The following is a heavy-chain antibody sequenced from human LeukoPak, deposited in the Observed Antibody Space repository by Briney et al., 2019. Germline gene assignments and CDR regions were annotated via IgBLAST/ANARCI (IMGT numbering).Heavy chain of an antibody. Sequence: SQTLSLTCATSGDSVSSNSASWNWIRQSPSRGLEWLGRTKYRSKWYNDYAVSVKSRITINADTSKNQFSLQLNSVTPEDTAVYYCARRLTQYDCFDPWGQGILVTVSS. V-gene: IGHV6-1*01. J-gene: IGHJ5*02. D-gene: IGHD2-2*01. CDR1: GDSVSSNSAS. CDR2: TKYRSKWYN. CDR3: ARRLTQYDCFDP.